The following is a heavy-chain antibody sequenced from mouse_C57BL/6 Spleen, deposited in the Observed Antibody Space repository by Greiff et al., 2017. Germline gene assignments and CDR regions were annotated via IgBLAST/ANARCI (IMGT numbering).Heavy chain of an antibody. CDR2: ISSGGSYT. CDR1: GFTFSSYG. J-gene: IGHJ2*01. D-gene: IGHD1-1*01. V-gene: IGHV5-6*01. CDR3: AREITTVLDY. Sequence: VQLKESGGDLVKPGGSLKLSCAASGFTFSSYGMSWVRQTPDKRLEWVATISSGGSYTYYPDSVKGRFTISRDNAKNTLYLQMSSLKSEDTAMYYCAREITTVLDYWGQGTTLTVSS.